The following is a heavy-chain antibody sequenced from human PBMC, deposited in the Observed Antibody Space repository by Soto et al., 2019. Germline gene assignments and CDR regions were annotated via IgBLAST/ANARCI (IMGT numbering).Heavy chain of an antibody. CDR2: INHSGST. Sequence: PSETLSLTCAVYGGSFSGYYWSWIRQPPGKGLEWIGEINHSGSTNYNPSLKSRVTISVDTSKNQFSLKLSSVTAAHTAVYYCARGPPREDIVVVPAAHLAAFDIWGQGTMVTVSS. D-gene: IGHD2-2*01. J-gene: IGHJ3*02. CDR1: GGSFSGYY. V-gene: IGHV4-34*01. CDR3: ARGPPREDIVVVPAAHLAAFDI.